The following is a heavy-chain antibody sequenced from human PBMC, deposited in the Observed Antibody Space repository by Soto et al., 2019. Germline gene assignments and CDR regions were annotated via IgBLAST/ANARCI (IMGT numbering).Heavy chain of an antibody. CDR3: ARDAYSSGWSDYYYMDV. V-gene: IGHV1-3*01. J-gene: IGHJ6*03. D-gene: IGHD6-19*01. Sequence: ASVKVSCKASGYTFTSYAMHWVRQAPGQRLEWMGWINAGNGNTKYSQKFQGRVTITRDTSASTAYMELSSLRSEDTAVYYCARDAYSSGWSDYYYMDVRAKRTTVTVSS. CDR2: INAGNGNT. CDR1: GYTFTSYA.